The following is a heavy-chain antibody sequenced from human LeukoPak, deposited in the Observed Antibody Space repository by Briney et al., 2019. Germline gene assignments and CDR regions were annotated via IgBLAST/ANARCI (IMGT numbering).Heavy chain of an antibody. V-gene: IGHV4-59*08. J-gene: IGHJ3*02. CDR2: IHYSGGT. Sequence: SETLSLTRTVSGGSISHYYWSWIRQSPGKGLEWIGYIHYSGGTKYNPSLKSRVIISVDMSMNQFSLKLSSVTAADTAMYYCAKHSVLTGSGYAFDIWGQGTAVTVSS. CDR3: AKHSVLTGSGYAFDI. D-gene: IGHD3-9*01. CDR1: GGSISHYY.